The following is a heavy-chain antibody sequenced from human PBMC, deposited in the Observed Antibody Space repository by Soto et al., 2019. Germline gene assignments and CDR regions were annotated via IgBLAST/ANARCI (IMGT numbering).Heavy chain of an antibody. D-gene: IGHD2-2*01. Sequence: ASVKVSCKASGYTFTDYYIHWVRQAPGQGLEWVGWINPDSGGTNLAQRFQGRVTMTSDTSINTAYMELSSLRSDDTAGYYCAIRTGQLAIISEFDCDWFFEVWGRGPLVTVSS. J-gene: IGHJ2*01. CDR1: GYTFTDYY. CDR2: INPDSGGT. V-gene: IGHV1-2*02. CDR3: AIRTGQLAIISEFDCDWFFEV.